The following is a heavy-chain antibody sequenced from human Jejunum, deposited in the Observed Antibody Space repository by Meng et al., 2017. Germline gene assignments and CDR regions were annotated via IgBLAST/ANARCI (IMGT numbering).Heavy chain of an antibody. Sequence: QVQVQELGHGLVEPSETLSLTCTVSGGSINNFYWSWIRQPAGKGLEWIGRIYSSGSATFNASLKSRVSMSVDTSNNQFSLTLTSMTAADAAMYYCARDYGDNYDISTGYFKGYYFDLWGRGTLVTVSS. CDR3: ARDYGDNYDISTGYFKGYYFDL. CDR1: GGSINNFY. CDR2: IYSSGSA. D-gene: IGHD3-9*01. V-gene: IGHV4-4*07. J-gene: IGHJ2*01.